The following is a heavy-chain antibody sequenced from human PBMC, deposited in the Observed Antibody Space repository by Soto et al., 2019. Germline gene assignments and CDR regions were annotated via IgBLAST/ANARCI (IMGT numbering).Heavy chain of an antibody. D-gene: IGHD3-16*02. CDR1: GFTFRTHA. CDR3: ARDREHWRAGLSEW. J-gene: IGHJ4*02. Sequence: QVHLVESGGGVVQPGRSLRLSCAASGFTFRTHAMHWVRQAPGKGLEWVAVISFDGSNKYYADSVKGRFTISRDNCNITLSMQMNCLGPEDTAVYYCARDREHWRAGLSEWWVQGTLVTVSS. CDR2: ISFDGSNK. V-gene: IGHV3-30-3*01.